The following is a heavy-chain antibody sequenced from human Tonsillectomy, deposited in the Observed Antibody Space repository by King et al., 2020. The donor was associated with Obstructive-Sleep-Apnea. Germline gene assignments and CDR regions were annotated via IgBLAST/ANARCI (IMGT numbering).Heavy chain of an antibody. Sequence: VQLVESGGGLVQPGGSLRLSCAGSGFTFRSYAMSWVRQAPGKGLEWVSGISGSGGSTYYSGSVKGRFTISRDNSKNTLYLQMNSLRAEDTAVYYCAKDSMDYDTLTGPVDYWGQGTLVTVSS. D-gene: IGHD3-9*01. CDR2: ISGSGGST. V-gene: IGHV3-23*04. J-gene: IGHJ4*02. CDR1: GFTFRSYA. CDR3: AKDSMDYDTLTGPVDY.